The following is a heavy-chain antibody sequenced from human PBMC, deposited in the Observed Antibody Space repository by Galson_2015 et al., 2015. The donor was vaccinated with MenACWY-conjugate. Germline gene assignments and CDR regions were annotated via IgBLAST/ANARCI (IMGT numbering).Heavy chain of an antibody. V-gene: IGHV5-51*01. CDR3: ARHPPGGRGMDV. CDR1: GYSFTNYW. D-gene: IGHD1-26*01. CDR2: IDPHNSNT. J-gene: IGHJ6*02. Sequence: QSGAEVKKPGESLKISCEGSGYSFTNYWIGWVRQMPGRGLEWMGLIDPHNSNTRYSPSFQGQVTISADESISNAFLQWSSLKASDTAMYYCARHPPGGRGMDVWGRGTTVTVSS.